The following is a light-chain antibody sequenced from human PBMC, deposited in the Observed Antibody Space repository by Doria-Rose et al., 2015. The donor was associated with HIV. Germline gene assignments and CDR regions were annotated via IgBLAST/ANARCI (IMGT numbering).Light chain of an antibody. CDR3: QQYYDTPS. V-gene: IGKV4-1*01. CDR1: QSLLYTSKNY. CDR2: WAS. J-gene: IGKJ3*01. Sequence: DIQMTQSPESLGMSLGERATLNCKSNQSLLYTSKNYLAWYQQKPGQPPKLLSYWASTRQSGVTARLSGSGSGTDFTLTISSLEAEDVAVYYCQQYYDTPSFGPGTTVDIK.